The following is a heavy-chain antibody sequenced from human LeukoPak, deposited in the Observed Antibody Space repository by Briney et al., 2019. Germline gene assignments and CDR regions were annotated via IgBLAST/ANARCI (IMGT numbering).Heavy chain of an antibody. CDR1: GVTFRSCG. V-gene: IGHV3-30*03. D-gene: IGHD6-19*01. CDR2: ISYDGSNK. J-gene: IGHJ4*02. CDR3: ARDREQWRVLFYHDY. Sequence: GGPLRLSCEASGVTFRSCGKHWVHEAPGKGLEGVAVISYDGSNKYYGDSVKGRFTISRDNSKNTLYLQMNSLRAEDTAVYYCARDREQWRVLFYHDYWGQGTLVTVSS.